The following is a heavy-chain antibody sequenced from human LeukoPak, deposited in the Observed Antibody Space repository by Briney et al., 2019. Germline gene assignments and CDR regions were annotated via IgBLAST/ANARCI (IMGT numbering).Heavy chain of an antibody. J-gene: IGHJ3*02. Sequence: GGSLRLSCAASGFTFSIYEMNWVRQAPGKGLEWVSYISNSGSTIYYADSVKGSFTISRDNAKTSLYLQMNSLRAEDMALYYCARSPYSESYYGDAFDIWGQGTMVTVSS. V-gene: IGHV3-48*03. D-gene: IGHD1-26*01. CDR1: GFTFSIYE. CDR2: ISNSGSTI. CDR3: ARSPYSESYYGDAFDI.